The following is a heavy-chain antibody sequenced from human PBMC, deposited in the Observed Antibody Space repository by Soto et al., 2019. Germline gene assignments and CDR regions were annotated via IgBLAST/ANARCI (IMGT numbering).Heavy chain of an antibody. V-gene: IGHV4-59*01. J-gene: IGHJ4*02. CDR2: VFYNEII. CDR1: GVSISSYY. D-gene: IGHD6-6*01. CDR3: ARVGAGCSSSTQHDY. Sequence: PSETLSLTCAVSGVSISSYYWSWIRQPPGKGLEWIGYVFYNEIINYSPSLKGRVTMSMEMSTNHFSLELRSVTAADTAVYFCARVGAGCSSSTQHDYWGPGALATVPS.